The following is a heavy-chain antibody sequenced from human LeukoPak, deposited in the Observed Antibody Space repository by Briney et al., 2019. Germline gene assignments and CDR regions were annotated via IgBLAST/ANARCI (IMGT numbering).Heavy chain of an antibody. Sequence: GGSLRLSCAASGFTFSAYGMSWVRQSPRKGLEWVSGVSGADGTTYYADSVKGRFTISRDNSKSTLYLQMNSLRAEDTAVYYCAKDPQYSSSWYRSEHVGYFDYWGQGTLVTVSS. CDR1: GFTFSAYG. J-gene: IGHJ4*02. V-gene: IGHV3-23*01. CDR3: AKDPQYSSSWYRSEHVGYFDY. CDR2: VSGADGTT. D-gene: IGHD6-13*01.